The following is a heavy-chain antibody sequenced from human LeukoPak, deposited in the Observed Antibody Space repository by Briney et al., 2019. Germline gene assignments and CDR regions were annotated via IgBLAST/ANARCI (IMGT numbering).Heavy chain of an antibody. J-gene: IGHJ3*02. D-gene: IGHD3-10*01. CDR2: TRGDGGST. Sequence: PGGSLRLSCAASGFTFANYAMRWVRQGPGGGLGWVSLTRGDGGSTFYADSVKGTFTNSRDNSKSSLYLQINSLRTEDTALYYCAKDIGYGPGCYGDDAFDIWCQGTMVTVAS. V-gene: IGHV3-43*02. CDR1: GFTFANYA. CDR3: AKDIGYGPGCYGDDAFDI.